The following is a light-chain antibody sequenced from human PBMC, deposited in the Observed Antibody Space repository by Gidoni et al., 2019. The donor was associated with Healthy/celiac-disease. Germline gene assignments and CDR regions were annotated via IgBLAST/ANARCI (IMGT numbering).Light chain of an antibody. Sequence: QSALTQPASVSGSPGQSITISCTGTSSDVGSYNLVSWYQQHPGKAPKLMIYEGSKRPSGVSNRFSGSKSGNTASLTSSGLQAEDEADYYCCSYAGSSTWHVVFGGGTKLTVL. CDR1: SSDVGSYNL. J-gene: IGLJ2*01. V-gene: IGLV2-23*01. CDR3: CSYAGSSTWHVV. CDR2: EGS.